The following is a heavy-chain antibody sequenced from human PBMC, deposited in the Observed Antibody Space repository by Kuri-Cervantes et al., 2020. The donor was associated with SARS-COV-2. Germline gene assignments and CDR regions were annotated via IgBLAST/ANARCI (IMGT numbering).Heavy chain of an antibody. J-gene: IGHJ5*01. V-gene: IGHV1-69*13. D-gene: IGHD2-21*01. CDR1: GGTFSSYS. CDR3: AREATGDLLRAQGKWFDS. Sequence: SVKVSCKASGGTFSSYSISWVRQAPGQELEWMGGIIPIFGTANYAQKFQGRVTITADESTSTAYMELSSLRSEDTAVYYCAREATGDLLRAQGKWFDSWGQGTLVTVSS. CDR2: IIPIFGTA.